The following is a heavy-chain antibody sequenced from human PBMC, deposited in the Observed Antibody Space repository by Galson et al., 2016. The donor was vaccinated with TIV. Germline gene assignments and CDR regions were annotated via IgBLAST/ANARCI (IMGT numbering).Heavy chain of an antibody. J-gene: IGHJ6*02. CDR1: GYSISSGYY. V-gene: IGHV4-38-2*01. Sequence: ATLSLTCAVSGYSISSGYYWGWIRQSPRKGLEWIATISYSGSTSYNPSLESRAIFSLDTSNNHFSLSLGSATAADTAVYYCARLATYGSGSYQWIFESWGQGTTVIVSS. D-gene: IGHD3-10*01. CDR2: ISYSGST. CDR3: ARLATYGSGSYQWIFES.